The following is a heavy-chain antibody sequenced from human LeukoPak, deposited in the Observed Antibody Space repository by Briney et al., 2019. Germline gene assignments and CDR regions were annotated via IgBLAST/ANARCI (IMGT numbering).Heavy chain of an antibody. J-gene: IGHJ4*02. D-gene: IGHD3-22*01. CDR3: ARDYYDSHGGGVVDY. CDR1: GFTVSSNY. Sequence: GGSLRLSCAASGFTVSSNYMSWVRQAPGKGLEWVSVIYSGGSTYYADSVKGRFTISRDNSKNTLYLQMNSRRAEDTAVYYCARDYYDSHGGGVVDYWGQGTLVTVSS. CDR2: IYSGGST. V-gene: IGHV3-53*01.